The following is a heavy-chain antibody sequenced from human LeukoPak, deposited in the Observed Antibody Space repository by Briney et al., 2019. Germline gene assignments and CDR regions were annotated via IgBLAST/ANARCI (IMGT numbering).Heavy chain of an antibody. CDR3: ARDTPTVRGVTNFDY. D-gene: IGHD3-10*01. Sequence: PGRSLRLSCAASGFTFSSYAMHWVRQAPGKGLEWVAVISYDGSNKYYADSVKGRFTISRDNSKNTLYLQMNSLRAEDTAVYYCARDTPTVRGVTNFDYWGQGTLVTVSS. CDR1: GFTFSSYA. J-gene: IGHJ4*02. V-gene: IGHV3-30*04. CDR2: ISYDGSNK.